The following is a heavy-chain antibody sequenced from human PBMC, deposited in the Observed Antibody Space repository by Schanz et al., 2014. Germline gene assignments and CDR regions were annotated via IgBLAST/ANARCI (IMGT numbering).Heavy chain of an antibody. Sequence: EVQLLESGGGLVQPGGSLRLSCSASGFTFSIYAMHWVRQAPGKGLEWLSYISDSGTYTNYADSVKGRFTISSDNSKSTLYLQMSSLRAEDTAVYYCANNWNLDYWGQGTLVTVSS. CDR3: ANNWNLDY. CDR1: GFTFSIYA. D-gene: IGHD1-20*01. J-gene: IGHJ4*02. V-gene: IGHV3-64D*06. CDR2: ISDSGTYT.